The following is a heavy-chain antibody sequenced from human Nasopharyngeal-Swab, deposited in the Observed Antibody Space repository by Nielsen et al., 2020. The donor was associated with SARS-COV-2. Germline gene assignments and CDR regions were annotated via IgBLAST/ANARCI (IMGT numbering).Heavy chain of an antibody. D-gene: IGHD6-25*01. Sequence: GASLKISWAASGCTPSTYWMHWVRQAPGKGVVWVARIDPGGRVIDHADSVRGRLTISRDTARNTLYLQINSLTAEDTAVYYCSRDLSGPRDSWGLGTLVTVSS. V-gene: IGHV3-74*01. CDR3: SRDLSGPRDS. CDR2: IDPGGRVI. CDR1: GCTPSTYW. J-gene: IGHJ4*02.